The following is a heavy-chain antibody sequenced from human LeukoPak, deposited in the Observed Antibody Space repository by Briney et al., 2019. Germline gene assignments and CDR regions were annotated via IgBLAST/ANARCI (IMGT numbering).Heavy chain of an antibody. V-gene: IGHV4-61*01. CDR1: GGSVSSGSYY. CDR3: ARDASILTGYPLGSFDY. Sequence: SETLSLTCTVSGGSVSSGSYYWSWIRQPPGKGLEWIGYINYSGSTNYNPSLKSRVTISVDTSKNQFSLKLSSVTAADTAVYYCARDASILTGYPLGSFDYWGQGTLVTVSS. D-gene: IGHD3-9*01. J-gene: IGHJ4*02. CDR2: INYSGST.